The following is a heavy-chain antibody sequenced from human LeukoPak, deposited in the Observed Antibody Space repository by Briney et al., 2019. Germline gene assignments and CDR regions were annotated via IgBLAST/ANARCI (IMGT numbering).Heavy chain of an antibody. CDR3: ARVNNYDILTGYYSEGWFDP. J-gene: IGHJ5*02. CDR1: GFTFSDQF. D-gene: IGHD3-9*01. Sequence: GGSLRLSCAASGFTFSDQFMDCVRQAPGKGLEWVGRSRNKANSYTTEYAASVKGRFTISRDDSKNSLYLQMNSLKTEDTAVYYCARVNNYDILTGYYSEGWFDPWGQGTLVTVSS. V-gene: IGHV3-72*01. CDR2: SRNKANSYTT.